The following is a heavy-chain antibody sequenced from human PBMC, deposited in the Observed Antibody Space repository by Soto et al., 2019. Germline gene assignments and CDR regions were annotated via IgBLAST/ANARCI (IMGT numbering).Heavy chain of an antibody. V-gene: IGHV3-23*01. Sequence: EVQLLESGGGLVQPGGSLRLSCVASGFTFSSSAMTWVRQAPGEGLEWVSAFSGSVGSTYYADSVKGRFTISRDNSKNTLYLQMNSLRDEDTAVYYCAKFVTISWDVWGQGTTVTVSS. CDR3: AKFVTISWDV. J-gene: IGHJ6*02. CDR2: FSGSVGST. D-gene: IGHD3-9*01. CDR1: GFTFSSSA.